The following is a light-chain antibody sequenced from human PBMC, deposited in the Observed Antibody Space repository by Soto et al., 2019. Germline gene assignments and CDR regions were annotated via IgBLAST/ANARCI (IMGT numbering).Light chain of an antibody. CDR2: DVT. J-gene: IGLJ1*01. Sequence: QSVRTQPASVSGSPGQSITISCTGTSSDVGSYNLVSWYQQHPGKAPKLMTYDVTKRPSGLSNRFSGSKSGNTASLTISGLQAEDEGDYYCCSYAGYSTYVFGTGTMVTVL. V-gene: IGLV2-23*02. CDR1: SSDVGSYNL. CDR3: CSYAGYSTYV.